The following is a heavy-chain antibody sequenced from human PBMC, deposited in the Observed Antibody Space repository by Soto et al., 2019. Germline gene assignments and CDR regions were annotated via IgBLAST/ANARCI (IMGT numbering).Heavy chain of an antibody. J-gene: IGHJ6*02. CDR1: GGSISSYY. CDR3: ARDSTMVRSRGMDV. Sequence: SETLSLTCTVSGGSISSYYWIWIRQPPGKGLEWIGYIYYSGSTNYNPSLKSRVTISVDTSKNQFSLKLSSVTAADTAVYYCARDSTMVRSRGMDVWGQGTTVTVSS. D-gene: IGHD3-10*01. CDR2: IYYSGST. V-gene: IGHV4-59*01.